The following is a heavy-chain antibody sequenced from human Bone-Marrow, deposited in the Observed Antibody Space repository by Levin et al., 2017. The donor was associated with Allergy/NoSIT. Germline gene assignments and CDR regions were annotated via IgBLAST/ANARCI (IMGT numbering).Heavy chain of an antibody. D-gene: IGHD2-8*01. J-gene: IGHJ4*02. CDR3: VSQYDTPSHY. Sequence: GESLKISCTASDFTLSNYWMGWVRQAPGRGLEWVANINQGGSETHYVDSLRGRFTISRDNAENSLYLQMNSLSVEDTALYYGVSQYDTPSHYWGQGTLVTVSS. CDR2: INQGGSET. V-gene: IGHV3-7*01. CDR1: DFTLSNYW.